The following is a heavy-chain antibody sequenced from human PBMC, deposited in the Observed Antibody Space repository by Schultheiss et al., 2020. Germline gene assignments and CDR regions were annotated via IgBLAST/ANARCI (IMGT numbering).Heavy chain of an antibody. V-gene: IGHV4-61*02. Sequence: SATLSLTCAVSGGSISSGSYYWSWIRQPAGKGLEWIGRIYTSGSTNYNPSLKSRVTISVDTSKNQFSLKLSSVTAADTAVYYCARANQAYYFDYWGQGTLVTVAS. CDR2: IYTSGST. CDR3: ARANQAYYFDY. J-gene: IGHJ4*02. CDR1: GGSISSGSYY. D-gene: IGHD1-14*01.